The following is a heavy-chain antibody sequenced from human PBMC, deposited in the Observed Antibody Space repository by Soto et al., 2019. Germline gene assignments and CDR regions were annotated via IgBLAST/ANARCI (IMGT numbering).Heavy chain of an antibody. D-gene: IGHD6-13*01. CDR2: IYYSGST. Sequence: TSETLSLTCTVSGGSISSGGYYWSWIRQHPGKGLEWIGYIYYSGSTYYNPSLKSRVTISVDTSKNQFSLKLSSVTAADTAVYYCARDPFHSSSWYYYYGMDVWGQGTTVTVSS. CDR3: ARDPFHSSSWYYYYGMDV. V-gene: IGHV4-31*03. J-gene: IGHJ6*02. CDR1: GGSISSGGYY.